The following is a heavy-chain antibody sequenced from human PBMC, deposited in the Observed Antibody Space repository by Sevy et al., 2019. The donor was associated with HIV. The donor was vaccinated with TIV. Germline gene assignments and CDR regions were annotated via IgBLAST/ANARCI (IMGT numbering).Heavy chain of an antibody. CDR3: ATHRGLLLWRAFDI. D-gene: IGHD1-26*01. V-gene: IGHV1-24*01. Sequence: ASVKVSCKVSRYTLTELSMHWVRQAPGKGLEWMGGFDPEDGETIYAQKFQGRVTMTEDTSTDTAYMELSSLRSEDTAVYYCATHRGLLLWRAFDIWGQGTMVTVSS. CDR1: RYTLTELS. CDR2: FDPEDGET. J-gene: IGHJ3*02.